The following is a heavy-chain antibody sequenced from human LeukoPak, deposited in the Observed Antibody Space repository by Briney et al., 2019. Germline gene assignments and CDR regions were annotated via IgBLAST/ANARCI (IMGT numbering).Heavy chain of an antibody. CDR1: GFFFSSYE. Sequence: GGSLRLSCAASGFFFSSYEMNWVRQAPGKGLEWVSYISGSGSIISYADSVKGRFNISRDNAKNSLFLQMNSLTADDTAVYYCATDSGHYYYGMDVWGQGTTVTVSS. J-gene: IGHJ6*02. CDR3: ATDSGHYYYGMDV. D-gene: IGHD6-25*01. V-gene: IGHV3-48*03. CDR2: ISGSGSII.